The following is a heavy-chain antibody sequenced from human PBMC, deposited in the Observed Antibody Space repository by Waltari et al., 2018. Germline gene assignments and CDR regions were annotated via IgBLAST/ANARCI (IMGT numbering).Heavy chain of an antibody. CDR1: GSSVSSNSYY. V-gene: IGHV4-39*01. CDR2: IHNNGNT. CDR3: MIPPHCRGTTCTAF. Sequence: QVQLRESGPGLVKPSDSLSLTCTVSGSSVSSNSYYWGWIRQSPGKGLAWVGSIHNNGNTYYNPSLKSRVTISLDTSKNQFSLMLTSVTAADTAVYFCMIPPHCRGTTCTAFWGQGTLVAVSS. D-gene: IGHD1-1*01. J-gene: IGHJ4*02.